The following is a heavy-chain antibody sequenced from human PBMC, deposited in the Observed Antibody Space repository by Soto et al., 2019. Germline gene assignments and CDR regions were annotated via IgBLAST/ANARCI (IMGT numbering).Heavy chain of an antibody. CDR1: GGSIIIYY. J-gene: IGHJ5*02. CDR2: IYTSGST. CDR3: ASSGYSSSWYGYWFDP. Sequence: SEPLSLTCTVSGGSIIIYYWSWIRQPSGKGLEWIGRIYTSGSTNYNPSLKSRVTMSVDTSKNQFSLKLSSVTAADTAVYYCASSGYSSSWYGYWFDPWGQGNLVTVSS. V-gene: IGHV4-4*07. D-gene: IGHD6-13*01.